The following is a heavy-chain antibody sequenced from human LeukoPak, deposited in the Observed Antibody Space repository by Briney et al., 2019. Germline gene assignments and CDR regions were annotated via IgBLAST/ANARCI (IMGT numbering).Heavy chain of an antibody. D-gene: IGHD3-22*01. CDR2: IKRKTDGGTT. CDR3: AKDGDSSGNDFQH. Sequence: AGGSLRLSCAASGFTFSNAWMNWVRQAPGKGLEWVGRIKRKTDGGTTDCAAPVKDRFTISRDDSKNTLYLQMNSLRAGDTAVYYCAKDGDSSGNDFQHWGQGTLVTVSS. J-gene: IGHJ1*01. CDR1: GFTFSNAW. V-gene: IGHV3-15*01.